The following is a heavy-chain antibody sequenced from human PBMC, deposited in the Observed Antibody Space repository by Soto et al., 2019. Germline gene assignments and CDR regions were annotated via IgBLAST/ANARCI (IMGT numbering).Heavy chain of an antibody. CDR1: GFTFSNYA. Sequence: EVQLVESGEGLVQPGGSLRLSCAASGFTFSNYAMHWVRQAPGKGLEYVSAISGNGFSTYYGDSVRGRFIISRDNSKNTLYRQMGSLRAEDMAVYYCARGPSTVATWLDYWGQGTLVTVSS. D-gene: IGHD4-17*01. V-gene: IGHV3-64*02. J-gene: IGHJ4*02. CDR2: ISGNGFST. CDR3: ARGPSTVATWLDY.